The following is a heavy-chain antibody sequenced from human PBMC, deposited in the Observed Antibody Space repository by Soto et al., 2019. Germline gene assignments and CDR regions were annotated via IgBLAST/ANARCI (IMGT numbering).Heavy chain of an antibody. CDR1: GGSISSGGYY. J-gene: IGHJ4*02. D-gene: IGHD3-10*01. CDR2: IYYSGST. V-gene: IGHV4-31*03. Sequence: QVQLQESGPGLVKPSQTLSLTCTVSGGSISSGGYYWSWIRQHPGHGLGWIGYIYYSGSTYYNPPLKRRVTISVDTSKNQFPLKLSSVTAAATAVYYCARAAPSYYGSGSYYPYFDYWGQGTLVTVSS. CDR3: ARAAPSYYGSGSYYPYFDY.